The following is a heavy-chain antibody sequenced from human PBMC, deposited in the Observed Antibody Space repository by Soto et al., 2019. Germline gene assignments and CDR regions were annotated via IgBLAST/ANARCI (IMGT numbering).Heavy chain of an antibody. V-gene: IGHV1-18*01. CDR3: ASITMVRGVMYY. J-gene: IGHJ4*01. CDR1: GYTFTSYG. Sequence: ASVKVSCKASGYTFTSYGISWVRQAPGQGLEWMGWISAYNGNTNYAQKLQGRVTMTTDTSTSTAYMELRSLRSDDTDVYYCASITMVRGVMYYWGHGTLVTVYS. CDR2: ISAYNGNT. D-gene: IGHD3-10*01.